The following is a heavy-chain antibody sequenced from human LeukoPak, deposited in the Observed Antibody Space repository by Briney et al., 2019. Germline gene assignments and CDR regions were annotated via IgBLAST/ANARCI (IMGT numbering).Heavy chain of an antibody. V-gene: IGHV1-2*02. CDR1: GYTFTGYY. CDR2: INPNSGGT. Sequence: ASVKVSCKASGYTFTGYYMHWVRQAPGQGLEWMGWINPNSGGTNYAQKFQGRVTMTRDTSISTAYMELSRLRSDDTAVYYCASAVSAAHNMGSDAFDIWGQGTMVTVSS. J-gene: IGHJ3*02. D-gene: IGHD2-2*01. CDR3: ASAVSAAHNMGSDAFDI.